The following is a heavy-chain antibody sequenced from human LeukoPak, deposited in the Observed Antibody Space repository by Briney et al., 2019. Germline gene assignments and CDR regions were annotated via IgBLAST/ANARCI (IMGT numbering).Heavy chain of an antibody. V-gene: IGHV4-59*01. CDR1: GGSISSYY. CDR2: IYYSGST. CDR3: ARVPGDSSGRYVGSPFLDNWFDP. J-gene: IGHJ5*02. Sequence: PSETLSLTCTVSGGSISSYYWSWIRQPPGKGLEWIGYIYYSGSTNYNPSLKSRVTISVDTSKNQFSPKLSSATAADTAVYYCARVPGDSSGRYVGSPFLDNWFDPWGQGTLVTVSS. D-gene: IGHD6-19*01.